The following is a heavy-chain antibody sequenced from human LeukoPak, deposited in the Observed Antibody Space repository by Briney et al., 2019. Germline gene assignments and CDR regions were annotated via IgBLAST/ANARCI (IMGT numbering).Heavy chain of an antibody. J-gene: IGHJ5*02. CDR1: GYTLTSYD. CDR2: MNPNSGNT. CDR3: ARTEEVVPAAIANTNWFDP. D-gene: IGHD2-2*01. V-gene: IGHV1-8*01. Sequence: GASVKVSCKASGYTLTSYDINWVRQATGQGLEWMGWMNPNSGNTGYAQKFQGRVTMTRNTSISTAYMELSSLRSEDTAVYYCARTEEVVPAAIANTNWFDPWGQGTLVTVSS.